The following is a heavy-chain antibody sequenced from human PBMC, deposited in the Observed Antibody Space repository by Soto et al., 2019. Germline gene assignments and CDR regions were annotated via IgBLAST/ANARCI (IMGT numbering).Heavy chain of an antibody. CDR3: ATNYYDSSGYGAFDI. CDR2: IFYSGST. CDR1: GGYISNYY. J-gene: IGHJ3*02. V-gene: IGHV4-59*08. Sequence: SETLSLTCTVFGGYISNYYWSWIRQPPGKGLEWIGYIFYSGSTKYNPSLRSRVTISVDTSKNQFSLKLSSVTAADTAVYYCATNYYDSSGYGAFDIWGQGTMVTVSS. D-gene: IGHD3-22*01.